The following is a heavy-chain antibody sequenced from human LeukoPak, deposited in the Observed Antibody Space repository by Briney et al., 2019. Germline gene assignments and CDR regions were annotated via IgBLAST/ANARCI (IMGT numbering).Heavy chain of an antibody. CDR3: AREGSSSSSLYYYYYMDV. CDR1: GFTFSSYW. V-gene: IGHV3-74*01. CDR2: INSDGSST. Sequence: AGGSLRLSCAASGFTFSSYWMHWVRQAPGKGLVWVSRINSDGSSTSYADSVKGRFTISRDNAKNTLYLQMNSLRAEDTAVYYCAREGSSSSSLYYYYYMDVWGKGTTVTVSS. J-gene: IGHJ6*03. D-gene: IGHD6-6*01.